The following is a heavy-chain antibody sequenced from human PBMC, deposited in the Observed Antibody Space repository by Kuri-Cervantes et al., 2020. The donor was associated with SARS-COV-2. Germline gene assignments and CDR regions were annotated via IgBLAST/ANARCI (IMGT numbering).Heavy chain of an antibody. Sequence: KVSCKGSGYSFASYWISWVRQMPGKGLEWMGRIDPSDSYTNYSPSFQGHVTISADKSISTAYLQWSSLKASDTAMYYCARRVGRQLAPDYWGQGTLVTVSS. V-gene: IGHV5-10-1*01. D-gene: IGHD6-13*01. CDR3: ARRVGRQLAPDY. CDR2: IDPSDSYT. CDR1: GYSFASYW. J-gene: IGHJ4*02.